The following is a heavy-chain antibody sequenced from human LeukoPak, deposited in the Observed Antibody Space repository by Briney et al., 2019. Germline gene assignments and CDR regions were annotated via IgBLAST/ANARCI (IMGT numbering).Heavy chain of an antibody. CDR3: ARDVVVPAAMLGGVDAFDI. D-gene: IGHD2-2*01. Sequence: ASVKVSCKASGYTFNSYGISWVRQAPGQGLEWMGWISAYNGNTNYAQKLQGRVTMTTDTSTSTAYMELRSLRSDDTAVYYCARDVVVPAAMLGGVDAFDIWGQGTMVTVSS. J-gene: IGHJ3*02. CDR2: ISAYNGNT. CDR1: GYTFNSYG. V-gene: IGHV1-18*01.